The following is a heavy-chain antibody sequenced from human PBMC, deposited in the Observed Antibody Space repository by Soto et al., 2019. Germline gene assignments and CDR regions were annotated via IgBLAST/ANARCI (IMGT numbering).Heavy chain of an antibody. J-gene: IGHJ5*02. CDR3: ARLIRSRITIFGAANANWFDP. CDR1: GYTFTSYD. CDR2: MNPNSGNT. V-gene: IGHV1-8*01. D-gene: IGHD3-3*01. Sequence: GASVKVSCKASGYTFTSYDINWVRQATGQGLEWMGWMNPNSGNTGYAQEFQGRVTMTRNTSISTAYMELSSLRSEDTAVYYCARLIRSRITIFGAANANWFDPWGQGTLVTVSS.